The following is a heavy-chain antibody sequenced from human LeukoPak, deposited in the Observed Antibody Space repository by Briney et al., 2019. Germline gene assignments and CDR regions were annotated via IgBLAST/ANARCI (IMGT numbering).Heavy chain of an antibody. CDR3: ARYLRQEGTFYLDY. CDR2: VNLQGST. D-gene: IGHD3-16*01. CDR1: GGSITQTNY. J-gene: IGHJ4*02. Sequence: PSETLSLTCDVSGGSITQTNYWTWVRQPPGKGLEWIGEVNLQGSTNYNPSLMRRVAISVDTSANHVSLQLTSVTAADTAVYYCARYLRQEGTFYLDYWGQGTLVTVSS. V-gene: IGHV4-4*02.